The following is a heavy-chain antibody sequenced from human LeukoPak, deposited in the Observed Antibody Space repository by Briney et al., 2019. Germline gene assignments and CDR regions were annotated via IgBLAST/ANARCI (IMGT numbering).Heavy chain of an antibody. V-gene: IGHV3-23*01. Sequence: GGSLRLSSAASGLTFSSYAMTWVRQAPGKGLEWVSGISSAGGNTYYADSVKGRFTISRDNSKNTLYLQLNSLRAEDTAIYYCAKASPGGTRYGMDVWGQGTTVTVSS. J-gene: IGHJ6*02. D-gene: IGHD1-1*01. CDR1: GLTFSSYA. CDR2: ISSAGGNT. CDR3: AKASPGGTRYGMDV.